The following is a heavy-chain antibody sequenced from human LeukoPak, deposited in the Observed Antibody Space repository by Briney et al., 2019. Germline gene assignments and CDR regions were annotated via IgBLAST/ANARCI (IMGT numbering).Heavy chain of an antibody. CDR2: ISYDGSNK. CDR1: GFTFSSYA. V-gene: IGHV3-30-3*01. CDR3: ARDSSNWGLFDY. Sequence: GGSLRLSRAAPGFTFSSYAMHWVRQAPGKGLEWVAVISYDGSNKYYADSVKGRFTISRDNSKNTLYLQMNSLRAEDTAVYYCARDSSNWGLFDYWGQGTLVTVSS. J-gene: IGHJ4*02. D-gene: IGHD7-27*01.